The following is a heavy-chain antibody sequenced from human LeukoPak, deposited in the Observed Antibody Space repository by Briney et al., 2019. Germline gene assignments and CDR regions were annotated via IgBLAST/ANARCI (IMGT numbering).Heavy chain of an antibody. V-gene: IGHV3-21*01. CDR1: GFTFSDYI. Sequence: GGSLRLSCAASGFTFSDYIMNWVRQAPGKGLEWVASISRNSTYIHYADSVKGRFTISRGNARNSLFLQMNSLRAEDTAIYYCARDEGYYFDSWGQGTQVTVSS. CDR2: ISRNSTYI. CDR3: ARDEGYYFDS. J-gene: IGHJ4*02.